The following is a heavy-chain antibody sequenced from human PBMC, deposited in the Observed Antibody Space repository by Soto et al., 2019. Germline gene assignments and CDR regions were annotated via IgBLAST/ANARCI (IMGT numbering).Heavy chain of an antibody. CDR2: INSDGSST. Sequence: GGSLRLSCAASGFTFSDYWMHWLRQAPGKGLVWVSRINSDGSSTSYADSVKGRFTISRDNAKNTLYLQMNSLRAEDTAVYYCTSLTHPIAGVDFTDYWGQGALVTVSS. CDR3: TSLTHPIAGVDFTDY. V-gene: IGHV3-74*01. D-gene: IGHD6-13*01. CDR1: GFTFSDYW. J-gene: IGHJ4*02.